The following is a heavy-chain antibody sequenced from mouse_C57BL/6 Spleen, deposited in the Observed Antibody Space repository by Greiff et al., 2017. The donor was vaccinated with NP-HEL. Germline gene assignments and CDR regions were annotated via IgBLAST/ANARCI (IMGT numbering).Heavy chain of an antibody. CDR2: INPNNGGT. D-gene: IGHD1-1*01. CDR3: ARWDDYGSSPHY. V-gene: IGHV1-22*01. CDR1: GYTFTDYN. Sequence: EVQLQQSGPELVKPGASVKMSCKASGYTFTDYNMHWVKQSHGKSLEWIGYINPNNGGTSYNQKFKGKATLTVNKSSSTAYMELRSLTSEDSAVYYCARWDDYGSSPHYWGQGTTLTVSS. J-gene: IGHJ2*01.